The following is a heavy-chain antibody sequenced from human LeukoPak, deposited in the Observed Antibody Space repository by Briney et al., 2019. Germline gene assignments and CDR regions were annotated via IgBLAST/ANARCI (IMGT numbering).Heavy chain of an antibody. V-gene: IGHV4-34*01. CDR1: GGCFSGYY. CDR2: INHSGST. D-gene: IGHD3-22*01. Sequence: SETLSLTCAVSGGCFSGYYWSWIRQPPGKGLEWIGEINHSGSTNYNPSLKSRVTISVDTSKNQFSLKLSSVTAADTAVYYCARGDDSSGYYYEYFDYWGQGTLVTVSS. CDR3: ARGDDSSGYYYEYFDY. J-gene: IGHJ4*02.